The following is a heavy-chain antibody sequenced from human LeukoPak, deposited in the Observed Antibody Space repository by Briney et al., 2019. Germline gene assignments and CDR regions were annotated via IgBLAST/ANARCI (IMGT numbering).Heavy chain of an antibody. CDR3: ARRLTQYDCFDP. J-gene: IGHJ5*02. CDR1: GDIVSSNSVT. D-gene: IGHD2-2*01. V-gene: IGHV6-1*01. Sequence: SQTLSLTCAISGDIVSSNSVTWNWIRQSPSRGLEWLGRSYYRSTWYNDYAVSVRGRITVNPDTSKNQFSLHLNSVTPEDTAVYYCARRLTQYDCFDPWGQGILVTVSS. CDR2: SYYRSTWYN.